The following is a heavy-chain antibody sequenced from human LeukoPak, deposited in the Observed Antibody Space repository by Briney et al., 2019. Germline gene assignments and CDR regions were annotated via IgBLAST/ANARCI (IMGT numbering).Heavy chain of an antibody. CDR3: ARVWLRDYMDV. Sequence: AGGYLRLSCAVSGFTFRSYAMNWVRQAPGKGLEWVAAITADGGSTHYTTSVKGRFIISRDTPKNTLSLQMNSLRAEDTAVYFCARVWLRDYMDVWGEGTTVSVSS. V-gene: IGHV3-23*01. J-gene: IGHJ6*03. D-gene: IGHD5-12*01. CDR2: ITADGGST. CDR1: GFTFRSYA.